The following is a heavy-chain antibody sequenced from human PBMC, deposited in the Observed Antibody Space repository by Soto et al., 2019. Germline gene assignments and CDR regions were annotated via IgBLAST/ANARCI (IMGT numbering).Heavy chain of an antibody. CDR1: GGSISSSSYY. J-gene: IGHJ4*02. V-gene: IGHV4-30-4*01. CDR3: ARGSVYCSSTSCSYYFDY. D-gene: IGHD2-2*01. CDR2: IYYSGST. Sequence: QLQLQESGPGLVKPSETLSLTCTVSGGSISSSSYYWSWIRQPPGKGLEWIGYIYYSGSTYYNPSLKSRVTISVDTSKNQFSLKLSSVTAADTAVYYCARGSVYCSSTSCSYYFDYWGQGTLVTVSS.